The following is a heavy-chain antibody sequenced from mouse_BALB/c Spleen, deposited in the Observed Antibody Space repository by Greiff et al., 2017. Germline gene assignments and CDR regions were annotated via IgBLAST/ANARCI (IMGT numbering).Heavy chain of an antibody. CDR1: GDSITSGY. CDR3: ARYYYDYPYAMDY. Sequence: EVKLQESGPSLVKPSQTLSLTCSVTGDSITSGYWNWIRKFPGNKLEYMGYISYSGSTYYNPSLKSRISITRDTSKNQYYLQLNSVTTEDTATYYCARYYYDYPYAMDYWGQGTSVTVSS. J-gene: IGHJ4*01. CDR2: ISYSGST. V-gene: IGHV3-8*02. D-gene: IGHD2-4*01.